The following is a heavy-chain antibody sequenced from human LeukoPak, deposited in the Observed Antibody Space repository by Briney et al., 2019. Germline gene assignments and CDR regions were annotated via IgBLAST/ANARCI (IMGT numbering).Heavy chain of an antibody. Sequence: SVKVSCKASGGTFSSYAISWVRQAPGQGLEWMGEIIPIFGTANYAQKFQGRVTITADKSTSTAYMELSSLRSEDTAVYYCAREYLNYDSGKDAFDIWGQGTMVTVSS. CDR3: AREYLNYDSGKDAFDI. D-gene: IGHD3-22*01. CDR2: IIPIFGTA. J-gene: IGHJ3*02. CDR1: GGTFSSYA. V-gene: IGHV1-69*06.